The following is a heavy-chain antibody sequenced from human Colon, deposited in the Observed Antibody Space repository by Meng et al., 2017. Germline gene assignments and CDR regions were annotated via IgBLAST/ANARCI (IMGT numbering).Heavy chain of an antibody. CDR2: ISPYNGNT. Sequence: QVQLVQPGAEVKKPGASLQVSCKASGYNFKNYDISWVRQAPGQGLEWMGRISPYNGNTEYAQNFQGRVTMTTDTSTNTAYMEVRSLRSDDTAVYFCARDHLTYWLDPWGQGTLVTVSS. CDR1: GYNFKNYD. J-gene: IGHJ5*02. V-gene: IGHV1-18*01. CDR3: ARDHLTYWLDP.